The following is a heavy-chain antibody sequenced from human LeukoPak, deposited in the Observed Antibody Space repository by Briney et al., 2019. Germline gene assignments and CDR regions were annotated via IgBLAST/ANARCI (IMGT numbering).Heavy chain of an antibody. Sequence: ASVKISCKGSGYSFTNYWIGWVRQMPGKGLEWMGIIYPGDSDARYSPSFQGQVTISVDKSIRTAYLQWSSLKASDTAMFYCARYGRQDSSSWYYFDSWGQGTLITVSS. D-gene: IGHD6-13*01. J-gene: IGHJ4*02. CDR1: GYSFTNYW. V-gene: IGHV5-51*01. CDR2: IYPGDSDA. CDR3: ARYGRQDSSSWYYFDS.